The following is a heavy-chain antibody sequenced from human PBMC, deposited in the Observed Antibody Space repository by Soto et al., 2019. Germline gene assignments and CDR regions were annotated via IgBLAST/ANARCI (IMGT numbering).Heavy chain of an antibody. V-gene: IGHV1-46*01. CDR3: ERIAVAALTYFDF. Sequence: GTSGKVSGKASRYLFTSHNVHWVREAPGQGLEWMGEINPRSGSAGYDQRFRGRVTMTSDTSKTTVYMILSNLRSEDTAVYYCERIAVAALTYFDFWGQGTPVTVSS. D-gene: IGHD6-19*01. J-gene: IGHJ4*02. CDR2: INPRSGSA. CDR1: RYLFTSHN.